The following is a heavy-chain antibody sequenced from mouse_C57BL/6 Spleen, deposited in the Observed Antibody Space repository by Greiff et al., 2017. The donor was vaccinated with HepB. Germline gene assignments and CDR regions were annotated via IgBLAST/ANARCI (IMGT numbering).Heavy chain of an antibody. CDR1: GFTFSSYA. D-gene: IGHD3-2*02. CDR3: TREEAQATDAMDY. CDR2: ISSGGDYI. J-gene: IGHJ4*01. V-gene: IGHV5-9-1*02. Sequence: EVKLMESGEGLVKPGGSLKLSCAASGFTFSSYAMSWVRQTPEKRLEWVAYISSGGDYIYYADTVKGRFTISRDNARNTLYLQMSSLKSEDTAMYYCTREEAQATDAMDYWGQGTSVTVSS.